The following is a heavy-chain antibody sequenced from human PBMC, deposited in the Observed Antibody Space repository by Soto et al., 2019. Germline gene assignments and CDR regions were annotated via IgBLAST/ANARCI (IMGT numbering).Heavy chain of an antibody. CDR1: GYTFTSYG. CDR2: ISAYNGNT. V-gene: IGHV1-18*01. J-gene: IGHJ6*02. CDR3: ARDIVVVPAALNYYYGMDV. D-gene: IGHD2-2*01. Sequence: QVQLVQSGAEVKKPGASVKVSCKASGYTFTSYGISWVRQAPGQGLEWMGWISAYNGNTNYAQKLQGRVTMTTDTSTSTDYMELRSLRSDETAVYYCARDIVVVPAALNYYYGMDVWGQGTTVTVSS.